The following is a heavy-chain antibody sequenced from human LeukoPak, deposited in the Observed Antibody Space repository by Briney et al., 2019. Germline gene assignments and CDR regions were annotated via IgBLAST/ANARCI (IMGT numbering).Heavy chain of an antibody. J-gene: IGHJ4*02. V-gene: IGHV4-4*07. CDR2: IYSSGST. Sequence: SETLSLTCTVSGGSISPHFWSWIRQPAGKGLDWIGRIYSSGSTDYSPSLKSRVTMSVDTSKNQLSLKLTSVTAADTAVYYCAREEYSSGWYDYWGQGTLVTVSS. CDR3: AREEYSSGWYDY. CDR1: GGSISPHF. D-gene: IGHD6-19*01.